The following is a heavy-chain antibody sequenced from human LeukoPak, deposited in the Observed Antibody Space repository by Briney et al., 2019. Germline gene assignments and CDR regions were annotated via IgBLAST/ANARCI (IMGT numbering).Heavy chain of an antibody. D-gene: IGHD3-22*01. CDR1: GGSIRSSSYY. Sequence: SETLSLTCTVSGGSIRSSSYYWGWIRQPPGKGLEWIGSIYYSGSTYYNPSLKSRVTISVDTSKNQFSLKLSSVTAADTAVYYCASTTYYYDSSGYYPLDYWGQGTLVTVSS. V-gene: IGHV4-39*01. CDR2: IYYSGST. J-gene: IGHJ4*02. CDR3: ASTTYYYDSSGYYPLDY.